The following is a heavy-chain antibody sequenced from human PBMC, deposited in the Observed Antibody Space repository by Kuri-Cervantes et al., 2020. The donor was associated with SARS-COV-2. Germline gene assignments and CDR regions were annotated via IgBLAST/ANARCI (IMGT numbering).Heavy chain of an antibody. J-gene: IGHJ6*02. CDR3: ARQGGYYGMDV. V-gene: IGHV4-39*01. Sequence: GSLRLSCSVSGGSISSRSYYWGWIRQPPGKGLEWIGSIYYSESTNYNPTLKSRVTISVDTSTNQFFLNLTSVTAADTAVYYCARQGGYYGMDVWGQGTTVTVSS. CDR1: GGSISSRSYY. D-gene: IGHD3-22*01. CDR2: IYYSEST.